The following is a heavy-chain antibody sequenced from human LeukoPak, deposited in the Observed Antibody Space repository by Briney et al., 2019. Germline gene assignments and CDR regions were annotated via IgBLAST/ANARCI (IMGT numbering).Heavy chain of an antibody. V-gene: IGHV4-34*01. CDR1: GGSFSGYY. D-gene: IGHD2/OR15-2a*01. CDR3: ARGSRIWDDAFDI. J-gene: IGHJ3*02. CDR2: INHSGST. Sequence: SETLSLTCAVYGGSFSGYYWSWIRQPPGKGLEWIGEINHSGSTNYNPSLKSRVTISVDTSKNQFSLKLSSVTAADTAVYYCARGSRIWDDAFDIWGQGTMVTVSS.